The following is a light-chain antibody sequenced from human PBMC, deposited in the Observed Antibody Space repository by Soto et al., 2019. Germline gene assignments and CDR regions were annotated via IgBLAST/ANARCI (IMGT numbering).Light chain of an antibody. V-gene: IGKV1-5*01. Sequence: DIQMTQSPSTLSASVGDRVTITCRASQSISSWLAWYQQKPGKAPKLLIYDASSLESGVPSRFSGSGSGTEFTLTISSLQPDDFATSYCQQYNSYSPTWTFGQGTKVKIK. CDR1: QSISSW. J-gene: IGKJ1*01. CDR2: DAS. CDR3: QQYNSYSPTWT.